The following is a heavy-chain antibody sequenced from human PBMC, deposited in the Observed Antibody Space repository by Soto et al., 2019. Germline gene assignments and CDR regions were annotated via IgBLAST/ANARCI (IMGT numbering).Heavy chain of an antibody. Sequence: QVQLQESGPGLAKPSQTLSLTYNVSNGSISSSGYYWSWIRQHPGQGLEGSGYIYYSGSTYYNPSLKTRVTISVDTSKNQFSLKLGSVTAADTAMYYCAGGSSKSWFDPWGQGTLVTVSS. D-gene: IGHD6-6*01. CDR1: NGSISSSGYY. CDR2: IYYSGST. CDR3: AGGSSKSWFDP. V-gene: IGHV4-31*03. J-gene: IGHJ5*02.